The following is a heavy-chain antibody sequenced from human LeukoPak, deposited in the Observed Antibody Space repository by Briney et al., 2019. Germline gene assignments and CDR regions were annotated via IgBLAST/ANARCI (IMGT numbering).Heavy chain of an antibody. D-gene: IGHD3-22*01. Sequence: GGSLRLSCLGSGFSFSTYAMTWVRQAPGKGLDWVSSISSSGGRTFSADSVKGRFTISRDDSKNTLYLQMNSLRAEDTAVYYCAKLRGGSGYSGPLEYWGQGTRVTVSS. CDR2: ISSSGGRT. CDR3: AKLRGGSGYSGPLEY. J-gene: IGHJ4*02. CDR1: GFSFSTYA. V-gene: IGHV3-23*01.